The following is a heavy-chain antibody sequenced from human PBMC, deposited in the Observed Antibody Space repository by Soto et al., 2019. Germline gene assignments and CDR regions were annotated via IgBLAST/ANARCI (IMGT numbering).Heavy chain of an antibody. D-gene: IGHD6-13*01. Sequence: ASVKVSCKASGYTFTSYAMHWVRQAPGQRLEWMGWINAGNGNTKYSQKFQGRVTITRDTSASTAYMELSSLRSEDTAVYYCARYSSSWDYYYYMDVWGKGTTVTVSS. CDR2: INAGNGNT. V-gene: IGHV1-3*01. CDR1: GYTFTSYA. J-gene: IGHJ6*03. CDR3: ARYSSSWDYYYYMDV.